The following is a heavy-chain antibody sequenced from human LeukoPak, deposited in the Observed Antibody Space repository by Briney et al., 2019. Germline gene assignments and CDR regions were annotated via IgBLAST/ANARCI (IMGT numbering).Heavy chain of an antibody. Sequence: GGSLRLSCAASGFTFSSYWMSWVRQAPGEGLEWLANINPDGGDKNYVDSVKGRFTISRDKAKNSVFLQMNGLRAEDTAVYYCSWSGEADWGQGTLVTVSS. CDR3: SWSGEAD. CDR1: GFTFSSYW. V-gene: IGHV3-7*01. CDR2: INPDGGDK. J-gene: IGHJ4*02. D-gene: IGHD1-26*01.